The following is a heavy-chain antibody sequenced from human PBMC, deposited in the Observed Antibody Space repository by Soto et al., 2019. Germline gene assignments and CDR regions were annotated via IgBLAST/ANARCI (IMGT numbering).Heavy chain of an antibody. CDR1: GGTFSSYA. D-gene: IGHD5-18*01. Sequence: WAAVKVSCKSSGGTFSSYAISWVRQAPGQGLEWMGGIIPIFGTANYAQKFQGRVTITADKSTSTAYMELSSLRSEDTAVYYCARVGYVGYSDVSGYFYYWGKGTPVTVSS. CDR2: IIPIFGTA. CDR3: ARVGYVGYSDVSGYFYY. V-gene: IGHV1-69*06. J-gene: IGHJ4*02.